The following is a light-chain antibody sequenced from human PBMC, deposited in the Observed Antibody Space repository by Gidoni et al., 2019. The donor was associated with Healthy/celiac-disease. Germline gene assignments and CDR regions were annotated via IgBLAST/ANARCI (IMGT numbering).Light chain of an antibody. CDR3: QQYYSTPLT. V-gene: IGKV4-1*01. Sequence: DIVMTQSPDSLSVSLGERATINCKSSQSVLYSSNNKNYVAWYQQKPGQPLKLLIYWASTRESGVPDRFSGSGSGTDFTLTISSLQAEDVAVYYCQQYYSTPLTFXGXTKVEIK. J-gene: IGKJ4*01. CDR2: WAS. CDR1: QSVLYSSNNKNY.